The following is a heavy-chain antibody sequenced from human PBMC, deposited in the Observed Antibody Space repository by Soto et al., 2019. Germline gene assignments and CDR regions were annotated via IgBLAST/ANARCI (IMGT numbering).Heavy chain of an antibody. Sequence: QVQLQQWGAGLLKPSETLSLTCAVYGGSFSGYYWSWIRQPPGKGLEWIGEINHSGSTNYNPSLKSRVTISVDTSKNQFSLKLSSVTAADTAVYYCARGENCSGGSCYSIDYWGQGTLVTVSS. CDR3: ARGENCSGGSCYSIDY. CDR2: INHSGST. J-gene: IGHJ4*02. D-gene: IGHD2-15*01. CDR1: GGSFSGYY. V-gene: IGHV4-34*01.